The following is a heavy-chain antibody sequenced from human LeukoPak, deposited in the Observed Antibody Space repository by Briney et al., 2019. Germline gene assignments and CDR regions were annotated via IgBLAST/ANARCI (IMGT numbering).Heavy chain of an antibody. CDR1: GGSISSSSYY. V-gene: IGHV4-39*01. CDR2: IYYIGST. D-gene: IGHD3-22*01. CDR3: ARLYYYDSSGYSIGSDAFDI. Sequence: SETLSLTCTVSGGSISSSSYYWGWFRQPPGKGLEGVGSIYYIGSTYYNPSLKSRVTRSVDTSKNHFSLKLSSVTAADTAVYYCARLYYYDSSGYSIGSDAFDIWGQGTMVTVSS. J-gene: IGHJ3*02.